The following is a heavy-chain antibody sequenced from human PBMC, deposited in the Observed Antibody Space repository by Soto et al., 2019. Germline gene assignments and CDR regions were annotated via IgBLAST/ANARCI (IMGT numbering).Heavy chain of an antibody. J-gene: IGHJ4*02. D-gene: IGHD3-10*01. V-gene: IGHV4-34*01. Sequence: PSQTLSLTCAVYGGSFSGYYWSWIRQPPGKGLEWIGEINHSGSTNYSPSLKSRVTISVDTSKNQFSLKLSSVTAADTAVYYCARRVLLWFGELWGFDYWGQGTLVTVSS. CDR1: GGSFSGYY. CDR3: ARRVLLWFGELWGFDY. CDR2: INHSGST.